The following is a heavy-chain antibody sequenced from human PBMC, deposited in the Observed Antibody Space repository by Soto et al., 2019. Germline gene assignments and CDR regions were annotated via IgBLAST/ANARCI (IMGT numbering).Heavy chain of an antibody. CDR2: IIPIFGTA. J-gene: IGHJ2*01. D-gene: IGHD3-22*01. Sequence: SVKVSCKASGGTFSSYAISWVRQAPGQGLEWMGGIIPIFGTANYAQKFQGRVTITADESTSTAYMELSSLRSEDTAVYYCASYYDSSGHWSFDFWGRGTLVTVSS. V-gene: IGHV1-69*13. CDR1: GGTFSSYA. CDR3: ASYYDSSGHWSFDF.